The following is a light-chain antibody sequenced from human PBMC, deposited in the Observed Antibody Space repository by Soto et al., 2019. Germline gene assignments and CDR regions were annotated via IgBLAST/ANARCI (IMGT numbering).Light chain of an antibody. J-gene: IGLJ2*01. Sequence: SLLTQPRSVSGSPGQSVTISCTGTSNNIGAYTFVSWYQQHPGKAPNLIIYHVNKRPSGVPDRFSGSKSGNTASLTISGLQAEDESDYYCSAYGGNADVVFGGGTK. CDR1: SNNIGAYTF. CDR3: SAYGGNADVV. CDR2: HVN. V-gene: IGLV2-11*01.